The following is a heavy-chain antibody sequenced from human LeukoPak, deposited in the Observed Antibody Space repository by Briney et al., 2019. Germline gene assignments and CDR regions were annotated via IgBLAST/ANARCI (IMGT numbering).Heavy chain of an antibody. CDR1: GFTVSTNY. V-gene: IGHV3-30*18. D-gene: IGHD1-1*01. CDR2: ITNDGSRQ. J-gene: IGHJ4*02. CDR3: AKGRRTGFVDY. Sequence: GGSLRLSCAASGFTVSTNYMHWVRLAPGKGLEWLAVITNDGSRQFYADSVKGRFTVSRDNSKSLLFLQMENLRHDDTGIYYCAKGRRTGFVDYWGQGALVTVSS.